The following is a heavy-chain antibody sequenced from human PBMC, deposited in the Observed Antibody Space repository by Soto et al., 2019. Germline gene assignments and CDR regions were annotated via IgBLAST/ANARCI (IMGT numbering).Heavy chain of an antibody. CDR1: GGTFSSYA. Sequence: AASVKVSCKASGGTFSSYAISWVRQAPGQGLEWMGGIIPIFGTANYAQKFQGRVTITADESTSTAYMELSSLRSEDTAVYYCARNPLGIAVAATVWFDPWGQGTLVTVSS. J-gene: IGHJ5*02. V-gene: IGHV1-69*13. CDR3: ARNPLGIAVAATVWFDP. CDR2: IIPIFGTA. D-gene: IGHD6-19*01.